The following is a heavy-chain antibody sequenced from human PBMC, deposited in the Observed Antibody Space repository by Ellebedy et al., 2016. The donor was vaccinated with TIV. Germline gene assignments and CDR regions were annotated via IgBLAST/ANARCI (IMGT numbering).Heavy chain of an antibody. V-gene: IGHV5-51*01. CDR3: ASHEGNAFDI. J-gene: IGHJ3*02. CDR2: IYPGDSET. Sequence: GESLKISCKGSGYSFTSYWIGWVRQMPGKGLEWMGIIYPGDSETRYSPSFEGQVTISVDKSITTAYLHWSSLNASDTAMYYCASHEGNAFDIWGQGTMVTVSS. D-gene: IGHD3-10*01. CDR1: GYSFTSYW.